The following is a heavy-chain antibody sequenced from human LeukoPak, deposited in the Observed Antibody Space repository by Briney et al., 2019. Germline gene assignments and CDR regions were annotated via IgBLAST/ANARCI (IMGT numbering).Heavy chain of an antibody. Sequence: SETLSFTCTVSGGSISSGGYYWSWIRQHPGKGLEWIGYIYYSGSTYYNPSLKSRVTISVDTSKNQFSLKLSSVTAADTAVYYCARYYYGSGSYPDYWGQGTLVTVSS. CDR1: GGSISSGGYY. J-gene: IGHJ4*02. CDR2: IYYSGST. D-gene: IGHD3-10*01. V-gene: IGHV4-30-4*08. CDR3: ARYYYGSGSYPDY.